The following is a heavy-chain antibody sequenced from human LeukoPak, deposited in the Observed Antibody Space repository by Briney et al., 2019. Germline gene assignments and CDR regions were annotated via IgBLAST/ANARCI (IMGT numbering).Heavy chain of an antibody. V-gene: IGHV3-74*01. J-gene: IGHJ4*02. D-gene: IGHD5-24*01. Sequence: GGSLRLSCAASGFMLSSTWMHWVRQAPGKGLVWVSRINSDATSTSYADSVRGRFTISRDNSKNTLFLQMNSLRGEDTAVYYCARDRTRDGYNQGRVFDYWGQGTLVTVSS. CDR2: INSDATST. CDR1: GFMLSSTW. CDR3: ARDRTRDGYNQGRVFDY.